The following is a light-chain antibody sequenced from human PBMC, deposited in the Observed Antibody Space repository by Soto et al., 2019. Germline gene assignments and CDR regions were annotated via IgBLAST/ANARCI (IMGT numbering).Light chain of an antibody. CDR3: QQWFT. CDR1: QSVSSY. J-gene: IGKJ3*01. V-gene: IGKV3-11*01. CDR2: DAS. Sequence: DIGLTQSPATLSLSPGAIATISCSASQSVSSYLSWYQQKPGQARRPPIYDASSRATGIPDRFSGSGSGTAFTLTLSRLEPEDFAVYYCQQWFTFGPGTKVDIK.